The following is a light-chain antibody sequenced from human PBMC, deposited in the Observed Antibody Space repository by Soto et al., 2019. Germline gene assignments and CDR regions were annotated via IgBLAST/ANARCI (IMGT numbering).Light chain of an antibody. CDR1: QSISTW. CDR2: EAS. V-gene: IGKV1-5*03. Sequence: DIQMTQSPSTLSASVGDRVTITCRASQSISTWLAWYQQKSGKAPKLLIYEASSLGSGVPSRFSGSGSGTEFTITISSLQPDDFATYYCQQYNSYSGKFGQGTKVDIK. CDR3: QQYNSYSGK. J-gene: IGKJ1*01.